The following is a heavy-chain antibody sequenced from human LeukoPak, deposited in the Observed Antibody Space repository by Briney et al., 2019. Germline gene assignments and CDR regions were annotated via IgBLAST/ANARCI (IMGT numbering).Heavy chain of an antibody. J-gene: IGHJ4*02. V-gene: IGHV3-48*01. CDR2: ISSSSAI. Sequence: GGSLRLSCAASGFTFSSYSMNWVRQAPGKGLEWVSYISSSSAIYYADSVKGRFTISRDNAKNSLYLQMNSLRAEDTAVYYCARDRTTVTLFDNWGQGALVTVSS. CDR3: ARDRTTVTLFDN. CDR1: GFTFSSYS. D-gene: IGHD4-17*01.